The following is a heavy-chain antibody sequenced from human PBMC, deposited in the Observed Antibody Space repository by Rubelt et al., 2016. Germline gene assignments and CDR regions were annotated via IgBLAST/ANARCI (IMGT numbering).Heavy chain of an antibody. CDR1: GGSFS. CDR2: SIPVLGEA. V-gene: IGHV1-69*06. Sequence: QVQLVQSGAEVKKPGSSVKVSCKPFGGSFSISWVRQAPGQGLEWMGGSIPVLGEADYATRVRGRVTITANNSTGSGYMELSSPRSNDTAVYYCARLVGRSTSRTAYYYYYYMDVWGKGTTVTVSS. J-gene: IGHJ6*03. CDR3: ARLVGRSTSRTAYYYYYYMDV. D-gene: IGHD2-2*01.